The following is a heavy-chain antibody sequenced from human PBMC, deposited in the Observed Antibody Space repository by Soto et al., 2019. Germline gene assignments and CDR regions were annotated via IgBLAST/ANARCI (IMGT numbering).Heavy chain of an antibody. CDR1: GGSISSYY. V-gene: IGHV4-59*01. D-gene: IGHD6-6*01. Sequence: SETLSLTCTVSGGSISSYYWSWIRQPPGKGLEWIGYIYYSGSTNYNPSLKSRVTISVDTSKNQFSLKLSSVTAADTAVYYCAREDSIAKVGAFDIWGQGTMVTVSS. CDR3: AREDSIAKVGAFDI. J-gene: IGHJ3*02. CDR2: IYYSGST.